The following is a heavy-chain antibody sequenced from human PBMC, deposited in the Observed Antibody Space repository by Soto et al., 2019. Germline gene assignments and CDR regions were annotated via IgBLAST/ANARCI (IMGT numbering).Heavy chain of an antibody. CDR3: ARGVLH. V-gene: IGHV3-9*01. CDR1: GFTFEDYG. J-gene: IGHJ4*01. Sequence: PGGSLRLSCAGSGFTFEDYGMHWVRQGPGKGLEWVAGISWNSGNIHYADSVKGRFTISRDNAMNSLYLQMNSLRIEDTAVYYCARGVLHWGQGTLVTVSS. CDR2: ISWNSGNI.